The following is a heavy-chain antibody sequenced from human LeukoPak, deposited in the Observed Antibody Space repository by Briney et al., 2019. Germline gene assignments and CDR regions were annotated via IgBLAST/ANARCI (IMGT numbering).Heavy chain of an antibody. CDR1: RGSISTYY. CDR3: ARPADDGFDI. V-gene: IGHV4-4*07. D-gene: IGHD6-25*01. Sequence: SETLSLTCTDSRGSISTYYWSWIRQPAGKGLEWIGRIYSSGSTNYNPSRKNRVTMSVDTSKNQFSLKLSSVTAADTAVYYCARPADDGFDIWGQGTMVTVSS. CDR2: IYSSGST. J-gene: IGHJ3*02.